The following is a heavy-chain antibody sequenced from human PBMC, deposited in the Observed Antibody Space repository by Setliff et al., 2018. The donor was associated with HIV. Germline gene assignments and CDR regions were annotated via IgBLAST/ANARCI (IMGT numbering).Heavy chain of an antibody. CDR2: IYYSGSI. CDR3: IIPINACKPLQGLP. CDR1: GDSITSGGYF. D-gene: IGHD3-3*02. V-gene: IGHV4-31*09. J-gene: IGHJ5*02. Sequence: SETLSLTCTVSGDSITSGGYFWSWIRQHPGKGLEWIGHIYYSGSIYYNPSLKSRVTISVDTSKNQFSLKLSSVTAADTAVVCIIIPINACKPLQGLPWG.